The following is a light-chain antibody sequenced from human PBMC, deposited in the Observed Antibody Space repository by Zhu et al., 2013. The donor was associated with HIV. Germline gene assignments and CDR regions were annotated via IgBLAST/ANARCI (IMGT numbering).Light chain of an antibody. CDR2: AAS. CDR3: QKYNSVPPIFT. CDR1: QDISNY. Sequence: DIQMTQSPSSLSASVGARVTITCRASQDISNYLAWYQQKPGKVPNLLIFAASTLQSGVPSRFSGSGSGTDFTLTISSLQPEDVATYYCQKYNSVPPIFTFGPGTKVDIK. J-gene: IGKJ3*01. V-gene: IGKV1-27*01.